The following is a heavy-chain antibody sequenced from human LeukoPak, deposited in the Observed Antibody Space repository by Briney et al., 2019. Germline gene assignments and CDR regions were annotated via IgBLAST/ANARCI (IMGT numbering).Heavy chain of an antibody. CDR1: GITFGDYA. J-gene: IGHJ4*02. D-gene: IGHD5-12*01. CDR3: SRGVKSGYDPYYFDY. V-gene: IGHV3-49*03. Sequence: GGSLRLSCTASGITFGDYAMSWFRQAPGKGLEWVGFIRSKIYGGTTEYAAFVKGRFPISRDDSKSIPYLQMNTLKTEDTAVYYCSRGVKSGYDPYYFDYWGQGTLVTVSS. CDR2: IRSKIYGGTT.